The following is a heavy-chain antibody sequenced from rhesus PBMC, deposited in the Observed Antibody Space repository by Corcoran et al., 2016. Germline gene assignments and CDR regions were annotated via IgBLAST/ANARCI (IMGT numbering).Heavy chain of an antibody. CDR3: ASPIAAVRYYFDY. D-gene: IGHD6-25*01. CDR2: IYGSGGGT. Sequence: QVQLQESGPGLVKPSETLSLTCAVSGGSISDDYYWSWIRQPPGKGLEWIWYIYGSGGGTNYNPSLKNRVTISIDTSENQFSLKLSSVTAADTAVYYCASPIAAVRYYFDYWGQGVLVTVSS. CDR1: GGSISDDYY. J-gene: IGHJ4*01. V-gene: IGHV4-106*01.